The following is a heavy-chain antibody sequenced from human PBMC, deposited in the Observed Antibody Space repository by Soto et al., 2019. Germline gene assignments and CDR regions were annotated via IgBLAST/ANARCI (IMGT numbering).Heavy chain of an antibody. CDR3: AGGGVRGVITRTRDYYGMDV. V-gene: IGHV5-51*01. CDR1: GYSFTSYW. Sequence: LGESLKISCKGSGYSFTSYWIGWVRQMPGKGLEWMGIIYPGDSDTRYSPSFQGQVTIPADKSISTAYLQWSSLKASDTAMYYCAGGGVRGVITRTRDYYGMDVWGQGTTVTVSS. J-gene: IGHJ6*02. D-gene: IGHD3-10*01. CDR2: IYPGDSDT.